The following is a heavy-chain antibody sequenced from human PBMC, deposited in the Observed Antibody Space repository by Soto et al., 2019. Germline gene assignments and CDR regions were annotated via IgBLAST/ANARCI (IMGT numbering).Heavy chain of an antibody. J-gene: IGHJ3*02. CDR2: ISGSGVTT. CDR3: AKDRDDIGMVDAFEM. V-gene: IGHV3-23*01. D-gene: IGHD2-15*01. CDR1: GFTFSSYA. Sequence: EMQLLESGGDLVQPGGSLRLSCAASGFTFSSYAMTWVRQAPGKGLEYISGISGSGVTTYYADSMKGRFTISRDNSKNTLYLQVNSLRAEDTAVYYCAKDRDDIGMVDAFEMWGQGTVVTVSS.